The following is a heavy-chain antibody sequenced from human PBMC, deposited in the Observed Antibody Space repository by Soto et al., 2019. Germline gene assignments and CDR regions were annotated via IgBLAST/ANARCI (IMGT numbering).Heavy chain of an antibody. V-gene: IGHV3-9*01. CDR2: ISWNSGSI. CDR1: GFTFDDYA. CDR3: AKDIKQWLSTFDY. J-gene: IGHJ4*02. Sequence: EVQLVESGGGLVQPDRSLRLSCAASGFTFDDYAMHWVRQAPGKGLEWVSGISWNSGSIGYADSVKGRFTISRDNAKNSLYLQMNSRRAEDTALYYCAKDIKQWLSTFDYWGQGTLVTVSS. D-gene: IGHD6-19*01.